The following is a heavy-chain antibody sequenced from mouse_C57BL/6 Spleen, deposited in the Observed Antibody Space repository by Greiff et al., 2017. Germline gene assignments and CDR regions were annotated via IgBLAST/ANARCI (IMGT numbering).Heavy chain of an antibody. J-gene: IGHJ3*01. CDR1: GYAFTNYL. CDR3: ARDYSNFAAWFAY. D-gene: IGHD2-5*01. V-gene: IGHV1-54*01. CDR2: INPGSGGT. Sequence: QVQLQQSGAELVRPGTSVKVSCKASGYAFTNYLIEWVKQRPGQGLEWIGVINPGSGGTNYNEKFKGKATLTADKSSSTAYMQLSSLTSEDSAVYFCARDYSNFAAWFAYWGQGTLVTVSA.